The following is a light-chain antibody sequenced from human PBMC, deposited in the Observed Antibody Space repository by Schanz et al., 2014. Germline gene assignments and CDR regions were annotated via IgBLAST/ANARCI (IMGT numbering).Light chain of an antibody. V-gene: IGKV3-20*01. CDR1: QSVSSSN. Sequence: EIVLTQSPDTLSLSPGERATLSCRASQSVSSSNLAWYQQKPGQAPRLLIYDASSRATGIPDRFSGSGSGTHFTLTITRLEPEDFAVYYCQQYGSSRLTFGGGTKVEIK. CDR3: QQYGSSRLT. CDR2: DAS. J-gene: IGKJ4*01.